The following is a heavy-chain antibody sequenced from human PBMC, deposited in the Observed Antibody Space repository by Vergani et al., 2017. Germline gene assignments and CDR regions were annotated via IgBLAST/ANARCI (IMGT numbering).Heavy chain of an antibody. J-gene: IGHJ4*02. D-gene: IGHD2-21*01. CDR3: VREFCGGDCGFDY. CDR1: GFTFSSYA. V-gene: IGHV3-23*04. CDR2: ISWNSGSI. Sequence: EVQLVESGGGLVQPGGSLRLSCAASGFTFSSYAMSWVRQAPGKGLEWVSGISWNSGSIGYADSVKGRFTISRDNAKNSLYLQMNSLRAEDTAVYYCVREFCGGDCGFDYWGQGTLVTVSS.